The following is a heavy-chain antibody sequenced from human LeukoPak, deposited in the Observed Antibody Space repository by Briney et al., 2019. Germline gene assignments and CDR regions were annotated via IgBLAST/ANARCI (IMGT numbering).Heavy chain of an antibody. J-gene: IGHJ4*02. CDR2: ISASGTGT. D-gene: IGHD1-14*01. Sequence: PGGSLRLSCAASGFTFSTYPMKWVRQAPGKGLEWVSAISASGTGTYYADSVKGRFTISRDNSKNTLYLQMNSLRAEDTAVYYCAKKRWPDFRLTYDYWGQGTLVTVSS. CDR1: GFTFSTYP. V-gene: IGHV3-23*01. CDR3: AKKRWPDFRLTYDY.